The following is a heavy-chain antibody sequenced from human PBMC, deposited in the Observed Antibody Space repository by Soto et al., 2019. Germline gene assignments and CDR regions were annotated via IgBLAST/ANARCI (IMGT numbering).Heavy chain of an antibody. CDR2: ISGSGGST. V-gene: IGHV3-23*01. Sequence: EVQLLESGGGLVQPGGSLRLSCAASGFTFSSYAMSWVRQAPGKWLEWVSAISGSGGSTYYADSVKGRFTISRDNSKNTLYLQMNSLRAEDTAVYYCAKDKVVVPAAMVDYWGQGTLVTVSS. CDR1: GFTFSSYA. D-gene: IGHD2-2*01. CDR3: AKDKVVVPAAMVDY. J-gene: IGHJ4*02.